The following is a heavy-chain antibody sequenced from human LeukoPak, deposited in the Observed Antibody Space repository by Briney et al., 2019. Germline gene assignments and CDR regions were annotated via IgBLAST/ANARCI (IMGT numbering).Heavy chain of an antibody. CDR2: ISAYNGNT. J-gene: IGHJ4*02. CDR3: ARDRSPGYYDSSGYPEFDY. V-gene: IGHV1-18*01. CDR1: GYTFTSYG. Sequence: GASVKVSCKASGYTFTSYGISWVRQAPGQGLEWMGWISAYNGNTNYAQKLQGRVTMTTDTSTSTAYMELRSLRSHDTAVYYCARDRSPGYYDSSGYPEFDYWGQGTLVTVSS. D-gene: IGHD3-22*01.